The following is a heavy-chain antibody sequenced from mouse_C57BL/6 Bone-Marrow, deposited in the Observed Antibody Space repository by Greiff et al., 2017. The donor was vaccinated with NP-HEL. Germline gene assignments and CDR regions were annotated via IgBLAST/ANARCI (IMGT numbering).Heavy chain of an antibody. CDR1: GYSITSGYY. CDR2: ISYDGSN. J-gene: IGHJ2*01. Sequence: EVKLQESGPGLVKPSQSLSLTCSVTGYSITSGYYWNWIRRSPGNKLEWVGSISYDGSNNYRPSLKNRIPITRDTSKNQFFLKLNSVTAEDTATYYCARAYGNYLDYWGQGTTLTVSS. D-gene: IGHD2-10*02. CDR3: ARAYGNYLDY. V-gene: IGHV3-6*01.